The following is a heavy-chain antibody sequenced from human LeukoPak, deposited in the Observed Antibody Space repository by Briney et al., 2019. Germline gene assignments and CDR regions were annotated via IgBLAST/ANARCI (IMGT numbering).Heavy chain of an antibody. V-gene: IGHV1-69*01. CDR3: ARDLGYCSSTSCFGGTYYFDY. J-gene: IGHJ4*02. D-gene: IGHD2-2*01. CDR1: GGTFSSYA. CDR2: IIPIFGTA. Sequence: SVKVSCKASGGTFSSYAISWVRQAPGQGLEWMGGIIPIFGTANYAQKFQGRVTITADESTSTAYMELSSLRSEDTAVYYCARDLGYCSSTSCFGGTYYFDYWGQGTLVTVSS.